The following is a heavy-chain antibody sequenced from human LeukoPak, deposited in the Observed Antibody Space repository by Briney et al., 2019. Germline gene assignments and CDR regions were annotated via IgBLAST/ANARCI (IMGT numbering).Heavy chain of an antibody. CDR3: ARDPGGTWGFDY. V-gene: IGHV1-18*01. CDR2: ISIYSGNT. D-gene: IGHD7-27*01. Sequence: ASVTVSCTASGYTFTSYGISWARQAPGQGLEWMGWISIYSGNTNYAQKFQDRISMTTDTSTSTAYMELRSLKSDDTAVYYCARDPGGTWGFDYWGQGALVTVSS. J-gene: IGHJ4*02. CDR1: GYTFTSYG.